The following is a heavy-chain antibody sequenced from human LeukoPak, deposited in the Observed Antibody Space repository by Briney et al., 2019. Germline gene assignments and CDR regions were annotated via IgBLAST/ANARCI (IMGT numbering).Heavy chain of an antibody. V-gene: IGHV4-39*07. CDR2: IYYSGST. CDR3: ARVEEGYGSGRRENYFYYYMDV. J-gene: IGHJ6*03. Sequence: SETLSLTCTVSGGSISSSYSYWGWIRQPPGKGLEWIGNIYYSGSTYYNPSLKSRVTISVDTSKNHFSLKLNSVTAADTAVYYCARVEEGYGSGRRENYFYYYMDVWGKGTTVTISS. CDR1: GGSISSSYSY. D-gene: IGHD3-10*01.